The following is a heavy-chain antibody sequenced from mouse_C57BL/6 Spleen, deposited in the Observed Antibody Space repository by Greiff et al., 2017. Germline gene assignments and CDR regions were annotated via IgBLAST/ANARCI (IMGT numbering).Heavy chain of an antibody. CDR2: IWSGGST. CDR1: GFSLTSYG. V-gene: IGHV2-2*01. CDR3: ARNRDWPYAMDY. D-gene: IGHD3-3*01. J-gene: IGHJ4*01. Sequence: QVQLQQSGPGLVQPSQSLSITCTVSGFSLTSYGVHWVRQSPGKGLEWLGVIWSGGSTDYNAAFISRLSISKDNSKSQVFYKMNSLQADDTAIDYCARNRDWPYAMDYWGQGTSVTVSS.